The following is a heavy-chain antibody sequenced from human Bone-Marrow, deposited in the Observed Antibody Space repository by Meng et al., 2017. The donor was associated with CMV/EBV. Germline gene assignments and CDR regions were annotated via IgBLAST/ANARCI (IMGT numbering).Heavy chain of an antibody. V-gene: IGHV1-69*05. CDR2: IIPIFGTA. Sequence: SVKVSCKASGGTFSSYAISWVRQAPGQGLEWMGGIIPIFGTANYAQKFQGRVTITTDESTSTAYMELSSLRSEDTAVYYCARDRCSSTSCFGYYGMDVWGQGTTVTVPS. J-gene: IGHJ6*02. D-gene: IGHD2-2*01. CDR3: ARDRCSSTSCFGYYGMDV. CDR1: GGTFSSYA.